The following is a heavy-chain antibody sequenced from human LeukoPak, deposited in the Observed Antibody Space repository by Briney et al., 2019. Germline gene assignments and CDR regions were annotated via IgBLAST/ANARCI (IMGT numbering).Heavy chain of an antibody. CDR3: ARRHSSGWYWGAFDI. D-gene: IGHD6-19*01. V-gene: IGHV4-59*12. J-gene: IGHJ3*02. Sequence: MPSETLSLTCTVSGGSISSYYWSWIRQPPGKGLEWIGYIYYSGSTNYNPSLKSRVTISVDTSKNQFSLKLSSVTAADTAVYYCARRHSSGWYWGAFDIWGQGTMVTVSS. CDR2: IYYSGST. CDR1: GGSISSYY.